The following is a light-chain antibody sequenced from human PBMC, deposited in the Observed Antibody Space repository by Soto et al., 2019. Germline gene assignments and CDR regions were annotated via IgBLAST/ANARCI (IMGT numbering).Light chain of an antibody. V-gene: IGKV3-15*01. CDR2: GAS. Sequence: VLTQSPATLSVSPGERATLSCRASQSVSSNLAWYQQKPGQAPRLLIYGASTRATGIPARFSGSGSGTEFTLTISSLQSEDFAVYYCQQYNNWPPWTFGQGTKVEIK. CDR1: QSVSSN. J-gene: IGKJ1*01. CDR3: QQYNNWPPWT.